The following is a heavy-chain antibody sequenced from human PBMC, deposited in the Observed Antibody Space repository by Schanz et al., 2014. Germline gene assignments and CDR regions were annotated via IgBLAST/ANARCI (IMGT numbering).Heavy chain of an antibody. CDR1: GFSFGDFW. Sequence: EVQLVESGGDLVQPGGSLRLSCAVSGFSFGDFWMNWVRQAPGKGLEWVANINQDGTEKYYVDSVKGRFTISRDNAKNSVYMQLNSLTAEDAAVYYCAVQGGISGVNAWGQGTTVTVSS. CDR3: AVQGGISGVNA. J-gene: IGHJ6*02. D-gene: IGHD2-8*01. V-gene: IGHV3-7*01. CDR2: INQDGTEK.